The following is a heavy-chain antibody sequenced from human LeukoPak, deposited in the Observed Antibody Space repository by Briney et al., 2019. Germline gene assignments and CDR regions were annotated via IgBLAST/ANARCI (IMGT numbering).Heavy chain of an antibody. J-gene: IGHJ4*02. CDR2: IIPIFGTA. Sequence: ASVKVSRKASGGTISRYAISWERQAPGQGLEWMGGIIPIFGTANYAQKFQGRVTITADESTSTAYMELSSLRSEDTAVYYCARGYDILTGEGSFDYWGQGTLVTVSS. V-gene: IGHV1-69*13. D-gene: IGHD3-9*01. CDR3: ARGYDILTGEGSFDY. CDR1: GGTISRYA.